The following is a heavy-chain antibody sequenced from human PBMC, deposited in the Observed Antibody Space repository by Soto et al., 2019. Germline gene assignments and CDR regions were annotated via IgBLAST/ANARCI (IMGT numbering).Heavy chain of an antibody. CDR2: ISGSGGST. V-gene: IGHV3-23*01. CDR1: GFTFTSYS. Sequence: EVQLLESGGGLVQPGGSLRLSCAASGFTFTSYSMTWVRQAPGKGLEWVSSISGSGGSTYYADSVKGRFTISRDNSENTVYLQMNSLRSEDTAVYYCAKDHVDTGFNVRWFDPWGQGTLVTVSS. D-gene: IGHD3-10*02. J-gene: IGHJ5*02. CDR3: AKDHVDTGFNVRWFDP.